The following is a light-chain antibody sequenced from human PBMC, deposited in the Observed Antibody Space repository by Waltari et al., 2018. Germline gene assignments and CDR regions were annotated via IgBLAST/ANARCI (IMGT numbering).Light chain of an antibody. CDR1: QSVSRNY. CDR3: QQYDTAPRT. CDR2: GAS. Sequence: EIVLTQSPGTLSLSPGERATLSCRASQSVSRNYLAWHQQKPGQPPRLLIYGASSRATGIPDRFSGSGSGTDFTLTITRLEPEDVAVYYCQQYDTAPRTFGQGTKVEI. J-gene: IGKJ1*01. V-gene: IGKV3-20*01.